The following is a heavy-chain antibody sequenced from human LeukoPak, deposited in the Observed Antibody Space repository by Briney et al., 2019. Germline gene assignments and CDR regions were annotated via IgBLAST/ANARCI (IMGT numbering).Heavy chain of an antibody. CDR2: INHSGST. CDR3: ARVADYSNYYLQY. D-gene: IGHD4-11*01. J-gene: IGHJ4*02. CDR1: GGSFSGYY. Sequence: PSETLSLTCAVYGGSFSGYYWSWIRQPPGKGLEWIGEINDRVITEWIGEINHSGSTNYNPYLKNRVIISLDTSKNQFSLKLSSVTAADTAVYYCARVADYSNYYLQYWGQGTLVTASS. V-gene: IGHV4-34*01.